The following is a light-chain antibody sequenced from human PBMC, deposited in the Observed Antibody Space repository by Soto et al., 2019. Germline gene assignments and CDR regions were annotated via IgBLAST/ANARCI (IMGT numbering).Light chain of an antibody. Sequence: QSVLTQPRSVSGSPGQSVTISCTGTSSDVGAYNYVSWYQQHPGKAPKLILYEVTARPSGVSSRFSGSKSGNTASLTISGLQADDEANYYCSSYTSSDTPYVFGTGTKVTVL. V-gene: IGLV2-14*01. CDR2: EVT. J-gene: IGLJ1*01. CDR1: SSDVGAYNY. CDR3: SSYTSSDTPYV.